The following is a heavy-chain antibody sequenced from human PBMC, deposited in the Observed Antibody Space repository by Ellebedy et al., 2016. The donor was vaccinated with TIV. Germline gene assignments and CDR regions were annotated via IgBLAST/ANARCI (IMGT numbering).Heavy chain of an antibody. J-gene: IGHJ6*02. D-gene: IGHD6-13*01. V-gene: IGHV6-1*01. Sequence: SQTLSLTCAISGDSVSRNSAAWNWIRQSPSRGLEWLGRTYYRSKWYNDYAVSVKSRITINPDTSKNQFSLQLNSVTPEDTAVYYCARGGSIVAAGIYYYAMDVWGQGTTVTVSS. CDR1: GDSVSRNSAA. CDR3: ARGGSIVAAGIYYYAMDV. CDR2: TYYRSKWYN.